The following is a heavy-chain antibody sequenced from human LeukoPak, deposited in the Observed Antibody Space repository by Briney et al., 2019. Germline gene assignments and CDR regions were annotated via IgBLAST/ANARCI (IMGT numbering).Heavy chain of an antibody. Sequence: AGGSLRLSCAASAFTFSDYYMSWIRQAPGKGLEWVSYISSSGSNIYYADSVKGRFTISRDNAKNSLYLQMNSLRAEDTAVYYCARDLRYYYMDVWGKGTTVTVSS. CDR1: AFTFSDYY. CDR3: ARDLRYYYMDV. V-gene: IGHV3-11*04. CDR2: ISSSGSNI. J-gene: IGHJ6*03.